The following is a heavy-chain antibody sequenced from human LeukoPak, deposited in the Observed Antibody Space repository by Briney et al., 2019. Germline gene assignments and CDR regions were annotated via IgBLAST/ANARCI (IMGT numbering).Heavy chain of an antibody. V-gene: IGHV3-21*01. CDR3: ARDEGLGLWSGETPYYYGMDV. J-gene: IGHJ6*02. D-gene: IGHD3-10*01. Sequence: GGSLRLSCAASGFTFSSYSMNWVRQAPGKGLEWVSSISSSSSYIYYADSVKGRFTISRDNAKNSLYLQMNSLRAEDTAVYYCARDEGLGLWSGETPYYYGMDVWGQGTTVTVSS. CDR1: GFTFSSYS. CDR2: ISSSSSYI.